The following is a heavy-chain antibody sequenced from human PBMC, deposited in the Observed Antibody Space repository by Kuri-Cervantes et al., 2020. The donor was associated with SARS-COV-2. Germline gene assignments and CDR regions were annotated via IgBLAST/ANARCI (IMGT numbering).Heavy chain of an antibody. Sequence: GESLKISCAASGCTFSSYSMNWVRQAPGKGLEWVSSISSSSSYIYYADSVKGRFTISRDNAKNSLYLQMNSLRAEDTAVYYCARAVVVTAMPFGYWGQGTLVTVSS. D-gene: IGHD2-21*02. CDR3: ARAVVVTAMPFGY. CDR2: ISSSSSYI. J-gene: IGHJ4*02. CDR1: GCTFSSYS. V-gene: IGHV3-21*01.